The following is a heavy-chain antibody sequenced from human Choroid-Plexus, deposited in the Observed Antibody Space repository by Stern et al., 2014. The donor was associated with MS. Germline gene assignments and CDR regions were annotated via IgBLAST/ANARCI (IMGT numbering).Heavy chain of an antibody. J-gene: IGHJ4*02. D-gene: IGHD2-15*01. V-gene: IGHV3-30*18. CDR3: AKDRQWSTYFFDY. CDR2: ISYDGSDK. Sequence: VQLVQSGGGVAQPGRPLILSCAASGFTFSNFGMHWVRQDPGHGLEWVALISYDGSDKYYADSVKGRFTIFRDNSKNTLYMHMNSLRAEDTAVYYCAKDRQWSTYFFDYWGQGSLVTVSS. CDR1: GFTFSNFG.